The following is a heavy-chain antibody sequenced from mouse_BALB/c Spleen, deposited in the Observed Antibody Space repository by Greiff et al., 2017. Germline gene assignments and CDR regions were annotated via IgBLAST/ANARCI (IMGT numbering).Heavy chain of an antibody. Sequence: EVKLVESGGGLVQPGGSRKLSCAASGFTFSSFGMHWVRQAPEKGLEWVAYISSGSSTIYYADTVKGRFTISRDNPKNTLFLQMTSLRSEDTAMYYCARGGNYVRDYAMDYWGQGTSVTVSS. CDR2: ISSGSSTI. CDR3: ARGGNYVRDYAMDY. D-gene: IGHD2-1*01. V-gene: IGHV5-17*02. CDR1: GFTFSSFG. J-gene: IGHJ4*01.